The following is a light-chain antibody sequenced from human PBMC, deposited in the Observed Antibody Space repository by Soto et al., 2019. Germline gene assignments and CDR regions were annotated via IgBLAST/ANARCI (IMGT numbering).Light chain of an antibody. J-gene: IGKJ4*01. CDR2: AAS. V-gene: IGKV1-39*01. CDR3: QQTYRTPLT. CDR1: KSIRGY. Sequence: DIQMTQSPSSLSASVGDRVTVTCRASKSIRGYLNWYQQKPGEAPKLLIYAASSLHSGVPSRFSGSGSGTDFTLTISSLHPEDFATYSCQQTYRTPLTFGGGTKVEIK.